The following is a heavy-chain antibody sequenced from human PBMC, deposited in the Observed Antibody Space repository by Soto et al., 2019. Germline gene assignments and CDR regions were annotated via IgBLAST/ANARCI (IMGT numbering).Heavy chain of an antibody. V-gene: IGHV4-39*01. D-gene: IGHD6-13*01. CDR2: IYYSGST. Sequence: LSLTCTVSGGSISSSSYYWGWIRQPPGKGLEWIGSIYYSGSTYYNPSLKSRVTISVDTSKNQFSLKLSSVTAADTAVYYCAGHGGQHSSSWYPLDFDYWGQGTLVTVSS. CDR1: GGSISSSSYY. J-gene: IGHJ4*02. CDR3: AGHGGQHSSSWYPLDFDY.